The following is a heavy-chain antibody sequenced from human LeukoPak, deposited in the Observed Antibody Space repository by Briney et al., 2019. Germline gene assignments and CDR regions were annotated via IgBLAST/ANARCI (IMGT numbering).Heavy chain of an antibody. D-gene: IGHD3-22*01. CDR3: ARSKYYYDSRYFDY. CDR2: IIPIFGTA. CDR1: GGTFSSHA. J-gene: IGHJ4*02. V-gene: IGHV1-69*05. Sequence: SVKVSCKASGGTFSSHAISWVRQAPGQGLEWMGGIIPIFGTANYAQKFQGRVTITTDESTSTAYMELSSLRSEDTAVYYCARSKYYYDSRYFDYWGQGTLVTVSS.